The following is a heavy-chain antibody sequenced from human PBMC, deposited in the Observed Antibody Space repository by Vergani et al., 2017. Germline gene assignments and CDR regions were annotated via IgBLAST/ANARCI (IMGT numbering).Heavy chain of an antibody. D-gene: IGHD3-10*01. CDR3: AREAAMVRYYYYMYV. Sequence: QVQLQESGPGLVKPSETLSLTCTVSGGSISSYYWSWIRQPPGKGLEWIGYIYYSGSTNYNPSLKSRVTISVDTSKNQFSLKLSSVTAADTAVYYCAREAAMVRYYYYMYVWGEGTTVTVSS. J-gene: IGHJ6*03. CDR2: IYYSGST. CDR1: GGSISSYY. V-gene: IGHV4-59*01.